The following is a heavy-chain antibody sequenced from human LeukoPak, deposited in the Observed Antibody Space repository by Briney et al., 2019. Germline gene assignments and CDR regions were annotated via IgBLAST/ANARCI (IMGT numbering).Heavy chain of an antibody. V-gene: IGHV3-23*01. CDR2: ISSSAGGT. J-gene: IGHJ4*02. D-gene: IGHD6-19*01. CDR3: AKFSSSGWSRSTNR. Sequence: GGSLRLSCAASGFTFSSYAMSWVRQAPGKGLEWVSAISSSAGGTDYADSVRGRFTVSRDNSKNTLYLQMNSLRAEDTDVYYCAKFSSSGWSRSTNRWGQGTLVTVSS. CDR1: GFTFSSYA.